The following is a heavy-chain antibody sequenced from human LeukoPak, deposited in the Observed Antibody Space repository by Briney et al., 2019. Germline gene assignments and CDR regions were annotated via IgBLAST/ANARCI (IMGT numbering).Heavy chain of an antibody. CDR3: ARAPRGSGDFDY. D-gene: IGHD3-16*01. CDR2: TYYRSKWYN. Sequence: SQTLSLTCAISGDRVSSNSAAWNWIRQSPSRGLEWLGRTYYRSKWYNDYAVSVQSRITVNPDTSKNQFSLQLNSMTPEDTAVYYCARAPRGSGDFDYWGRGTPVTVSS. CDR1: GDRVSSNSAA. V-gene: IGHV6-1*01. J-gene: IGHJ4*02.